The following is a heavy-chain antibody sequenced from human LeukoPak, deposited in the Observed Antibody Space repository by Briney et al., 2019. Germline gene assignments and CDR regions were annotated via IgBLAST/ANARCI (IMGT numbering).Heavy chain of an antibody. CDR2: IYYSGST. V-gene: IGHV4-61*01. CDR1: GGSISSSYY. J-gene: IGHJ4*02. Sequence: SGTLSLTCAVSGGSISSSYYWSWIRQPPGKGLEGIGYIYYSGSTNYNPSLKSRVTISVDTSKNQFSLKLSSVTAADTAVYYCASSYSSSSLFDYWGQGTLVTVSS. D-gene: IGHD6-13*01. CDR3: ASSYSSSSLFDY.